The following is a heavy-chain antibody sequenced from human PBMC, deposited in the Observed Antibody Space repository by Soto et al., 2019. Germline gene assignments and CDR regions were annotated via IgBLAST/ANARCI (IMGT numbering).Heavy chain of an antibody. CDR3: ANSDSYGEFDY. D-gene: IGHD5-18*01. J-gene: IGHJ4*02. CDR2: IYSGGST. CDR1: GFTVSSNY. V-gene: IGHV3-66*01. Sequence: GGSLRLSCAASGFTVSSNYMSWVRQAPGKGLEWVSVIYSGGSTYYADSVKGRFTISRDNSKNTLYLQMNSLRAEDTAVYYCANSDSYGEFDYWGQGTLVTVSS.